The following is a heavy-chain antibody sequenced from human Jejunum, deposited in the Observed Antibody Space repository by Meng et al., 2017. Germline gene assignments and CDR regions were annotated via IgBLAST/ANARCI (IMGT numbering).Heavy chain of an antibody. J-gene: IGHJ4*02. V-gene: IGHV3-74*01. Sequence: EVQQVQSGGGGGQRGGSLRLSCEASGFTFNSYWMHWVRQVPGKGLVWVSRINTDGSRTDYADSVKGRFTISRDNAKNTLYLQMSSLRVDDTAVYYCARIIWSDFWGQGTLVTVSS. CDR2: INTDGSRT. CDR1: GFTFNSYW. CDR3: ARIIWSDF. D-gene: IGHD3-16*01.